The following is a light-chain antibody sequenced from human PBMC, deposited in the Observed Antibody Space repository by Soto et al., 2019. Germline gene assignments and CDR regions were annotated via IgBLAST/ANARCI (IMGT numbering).Light chain of an antibody. J-gene: IGLJ1*01. CDR1: SSDVGGYEY. CDR3: YSYSTSGIHYV. CDR2: DVS. V-gene: IGLV2-14*03. Sequence: QSVLTQPASVSGSPGQSITISCAGSSSDVGGYEYVSWYQQHPGRAPKLIIYDVSNRPSGVSNRFSGAKSGNTASLTISGLQADDEADYYCYSYSTSGIHYVFGVGTKVTVL.